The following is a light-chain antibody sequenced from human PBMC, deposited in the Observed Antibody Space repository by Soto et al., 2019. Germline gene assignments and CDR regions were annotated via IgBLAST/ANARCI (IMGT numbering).Light chain of an antibody. Sequence: QSVLTQPRSVSGSAGQSVTISCTGTNSDVGGYNFVSWYQQLPGKAPKLMISAVSQRPSGVPDRFSGSKSGNTASLTISGLQADDEADYFCCSYTASDIWVFGGGTKVTLL. J-gene: IGLJ3*02. CDR3: CSYTASDIWV. CDR2: AVS. V-gene: IGLV2-11*01. CDR1: NSDVGGYNF.